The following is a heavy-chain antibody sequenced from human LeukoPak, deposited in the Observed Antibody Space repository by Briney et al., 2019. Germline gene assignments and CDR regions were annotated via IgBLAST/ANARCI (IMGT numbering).Heavy chain of an antibody. V-gene: IGHV4-59*08. CDR1: GDSIRSYY. CDR2: LYYGGST. CDR3: ARFEVSGWYLFDY. D-gene: IGHD6-19*01. J-gene: IGHJ4*02. Sequence: SETLSLTCTVSGDSIRSYYWSWIRQPPGKGLEWIGYLYYGGSTNYNPSLRSRVTISVDTSKNQFSLKLSSVTAADTAMYYCARFEVSGWYLFDYWGRGTQVTVSS.